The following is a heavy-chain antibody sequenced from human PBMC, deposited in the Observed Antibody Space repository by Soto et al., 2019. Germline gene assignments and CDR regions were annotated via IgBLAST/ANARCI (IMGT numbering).Heavy chain of an antibody. V-gene: IGHV1-2*02. CDR1: GYAFTGYY. CDR3: ARGSAAGYWFDP. Sequence: ASVKVSCKASGYAFTGYYMHWVRQAPGQGLEWMGWINPNSGGTNYAQRFQGRVTMTRDTSISTAYMELSRLRSDDTAVYYCARGSAAGYWFDPWGQGTLVTVSS. CDR2: INPNSGGT. J-gene: IGHJ5*02. D-gene: IGHD6-13*01.